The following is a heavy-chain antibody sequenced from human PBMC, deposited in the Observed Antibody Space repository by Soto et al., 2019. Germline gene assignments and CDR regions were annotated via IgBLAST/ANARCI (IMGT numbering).Heavy chain of an antibody. CDR3: AKPISGYYAPSDH. J-gene: IGHJ4*02. CDR2: ISDSGGST. CDR1: GFTFSSFA. Sequence: LRLSCAASGFTFSSFAMSWVRQAPGKGLEWVSVISDSGGSTYYADSVRGRFTISRDNSKSTLFLQMNSLRGDDTAIYYCAKPISGYYAPSDHWGQGTQVTVSS. V-gene: IGHV3-23*01. D-gene: IGHD3-22*01.